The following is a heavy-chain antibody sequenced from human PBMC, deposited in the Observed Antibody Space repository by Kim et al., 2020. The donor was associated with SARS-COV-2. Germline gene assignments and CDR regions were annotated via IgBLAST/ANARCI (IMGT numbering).Heavy chain of an antibody. V-gene: IGHV3-7*01. Sequence: GGSLRLSCAASGFTFSSYWMSWVRQAPGKGLEWVANIKQDGSEKYYVDSVKGRFTISRDNAKNSLYLQMNSLRAEDTAVYYCARDSDYSSGWYDLSYYYYGMDVWGQGTTVTVSS. CDR3: ARDSDYSSGWYDLSYYYYGMDV. CDR1: GFTFSSYW. D-gene: IGHD6-19*01. CDR2: IKQDGSEK. J-gene: IGHJ6*02.